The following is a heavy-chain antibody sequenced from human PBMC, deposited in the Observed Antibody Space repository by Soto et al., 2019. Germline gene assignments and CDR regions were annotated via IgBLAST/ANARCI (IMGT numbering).Heavy chain of an antibody. J-gene: IGHJ4*02. D-gene: IGHD2-2*01. V-gene: IGHV3-74*01. CDR3: AGATGSNREFGY. Sequence: GGSLRLSCAASGFAFSTIVMTWVRQAPGKGLVLFSRINSDGSSTTYVDSVKGRFTISRDNAKNTLYLQMNSLRVEDTAVYYCAGATGSNREFGYWGQGTLVTVSS. CDR2: INSDGSST. CDR1: GFAFSTIV.